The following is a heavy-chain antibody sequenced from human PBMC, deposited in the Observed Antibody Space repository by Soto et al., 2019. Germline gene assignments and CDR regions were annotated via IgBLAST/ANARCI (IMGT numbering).Heavy chain of an antibody. CDR1: GGTFSSYA. Sequence: GASVKVSCKASGGTFSSYAISWVRQAPGQGLEWMGGIIPIFGTANYAQKFQGRVTITADESTSTAYMELSSLRSEDTAVYYCARDPSSSWFPYYFDYWGQGTLVTVSS. V-gene: IGHV1-69*13. J-gene: IGHJ4*02. D-gene: IGHD6-13*01. CDR2: IIPIFGTA. CDR3: ARDPSSSWFPYYFDY.